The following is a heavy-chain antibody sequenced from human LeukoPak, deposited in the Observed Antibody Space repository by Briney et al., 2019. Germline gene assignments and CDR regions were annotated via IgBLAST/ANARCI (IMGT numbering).Heavy chain of an antibody. J-gene: IGHJ4*02. D-gene: IGHD3-10*01. CDR1: GGSISSSSYY. CDR3: ARLWLGNYFDY. V-gene: IGHV4-39*01. CDR2: IYYSGST. Sequence: PSETLSPTCTVSGGSISSSSYYWGWIRQPPGKGLEWIGSIYYSGSTYYNPSLKSRVTISVDTSKNQFSLKPSSVTAADTAVYYCARLWLGNYFDYWGQGTLVTVSS.